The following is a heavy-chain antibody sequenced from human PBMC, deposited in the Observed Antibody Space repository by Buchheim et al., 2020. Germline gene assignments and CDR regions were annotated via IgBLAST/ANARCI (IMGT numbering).Heavy chain of an antibody. CDR3: ARGRYCSSTSCYRAEYYYGSGSYYNEDYYGMDV. Sequence: QVQLVQSGAEVKKPGASVKVSCKASGYTFTSYGISWVRQAPGQGLEWMGWISAYNGNTNYAQKLQGRVTMTTDTSTSTAYMELRSLRSDDTAVYYCARGRYCSSTSCYRAEYYYGSGSYYNEDYYGMDVWGQGTT. CDR1: GYTFTSYG. CDR2: ISAYNGNT. J-gene: IGHJ6*02. D-gene: IGHD3-10*01. V-gene: IGHV1-18*01.